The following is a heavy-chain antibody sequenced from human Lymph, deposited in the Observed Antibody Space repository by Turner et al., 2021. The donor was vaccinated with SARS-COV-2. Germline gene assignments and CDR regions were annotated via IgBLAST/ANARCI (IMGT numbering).Heavy chain of an antibody. Sequence: HVQLRESGPGLVKPSQSLSLTCTVSGGSISSGDYYWSWIRQPQGKVLEWIGYIYYSGSTYYNPSLKSRVTISVETSKNQFSLKLSSVTAAETAVYYCARVVVLRRAYFDYWGQGTLVTVSS. CDR2: IYYSGST. CDR1: GGSISSGDYY. J-gene: IGHJ4*02. CDR3: ARVVVLRRAYFDY. V-gene: IGHV4-30-4*01. D-gene: IGHD2-8*01.